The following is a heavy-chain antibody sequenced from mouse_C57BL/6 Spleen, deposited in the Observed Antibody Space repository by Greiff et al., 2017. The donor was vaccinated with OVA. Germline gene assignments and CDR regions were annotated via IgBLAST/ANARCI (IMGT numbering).Heavy chain of an antibody. D-gene: IGHD2-3*01. CDR2: IYPSDSET. CDR1: GYTFTSYW. V-gene: IGHV1-61*01. Sequence: QVQLQQPGAELVRPGSSVKLSCKASGYTFTSYWMDWVKQRPGQGLEWIGNIYPSDSETHYNQKFKDKATLTVDKSSSTAYMQLSSLTSEDSAVYYCARGRMGFYAMDYWGQGTSVTVSS. CDR3: ARGRMGFYAMDY. J-gene: IGHJ4*01.